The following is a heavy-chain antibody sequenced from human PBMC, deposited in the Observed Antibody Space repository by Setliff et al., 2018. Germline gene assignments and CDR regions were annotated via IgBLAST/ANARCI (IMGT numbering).Heavy chain of an antibody. CDR2: IKGDGSST. V-gene: IGHV3-74*01. Sequence: PGKSLKISCAASGFAFNNYWMHWVRQAPGKGLVWVSRIKGDGSSTTYADSVKGRFTISRDNAKNTLYLQMSSLRAEDTAVYYCARVSALWAFDIWGQGTVVTVSS. J-gene: IGHJ3*02. CDR1: GFAFNNYW. CDR3: ARVSALWAFDI.